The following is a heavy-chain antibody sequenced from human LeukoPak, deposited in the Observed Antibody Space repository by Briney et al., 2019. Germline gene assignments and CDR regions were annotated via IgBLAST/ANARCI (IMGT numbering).Heavy chain of an antibody. V-gene: IGHV4-34*01. Sequence: SETLSLTCAVYGGSFSGYYWSWIRQPPGKGLEWIGEINHSGSTNYNPSLKSRVTISVDTSKNQFSLKLSSVTAADTAVYYCARAGSIAACPIHFQHWGQGTLVTVSS. J-gene: IGHJ1*01. CDR3: ARAGSIAACPIHFQH. D-gene: IGHD6-6*01. CDR2: INHSGST. CDR1: GGSFSGYY.